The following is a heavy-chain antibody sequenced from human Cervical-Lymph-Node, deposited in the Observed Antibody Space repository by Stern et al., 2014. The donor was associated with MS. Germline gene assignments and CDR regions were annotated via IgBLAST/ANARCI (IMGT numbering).Heavy chain of an antibody. V-gene: IGHV5-10-1*01. CDR3: ARAAVNTFFSLDV. J-gene: IGHJ6*02. Sequence: VQLVQSGAEVKKPGESLRISCQGSGYSFTKYWINWVRQMPGKGLEWMGRIDPSDSFTNYSPVFQGHVNISTDTSSATAYLHWSNLKASDTAIYFCARAAVNTFFSLDVWGQGTTVAVSS. CDR2: IDPSDSFT. D-gene: IGHD4-17*01. CDR1: GYSFTKYW.